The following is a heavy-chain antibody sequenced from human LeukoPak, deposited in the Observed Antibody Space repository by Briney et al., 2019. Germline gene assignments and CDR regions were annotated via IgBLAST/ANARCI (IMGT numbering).Heavy chain of an antibody. J-gene: IGHJ4*02. Sequence: SGGSLRLSCAASGFTVSSNYMYWVRQAPGNGLEWVSVIYSAGSTYYADSVKGRFTISRDNSKNTLYLQMNSLRAEDTAVYYCARDKYSSGWFYFDYWGQGSLVTVSS. CDR1: GFTVSSNY. CDR2: IYSAGST. V-gene: IGHV3-53*01. D-gene: IGHD6-19*01. CDR3: ARDKYSSGWFYFDY.